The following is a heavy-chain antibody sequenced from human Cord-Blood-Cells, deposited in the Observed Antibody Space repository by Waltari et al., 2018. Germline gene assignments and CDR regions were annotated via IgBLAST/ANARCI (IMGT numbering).Heavy chain of an antibody. CDR1: GFTFSSYW. D-gene: IGHD2-8*01. CDR2: VNRDGSST. Sequence: EVQLVESGGGLVQPGGSLRLSCAASGFTFSSYWMHWVRQAPGKGLVLVSRVNRDGSSTSYADSVKGRFTISRDNAKNTLYLQMNSLRAEDTAVYYCASLGLNEVDYWGQGTLVTVSS. J-gene: IGHJ4*02. V-gene: IGHV3-74*01. CDR3: ASLGLNEVDY.